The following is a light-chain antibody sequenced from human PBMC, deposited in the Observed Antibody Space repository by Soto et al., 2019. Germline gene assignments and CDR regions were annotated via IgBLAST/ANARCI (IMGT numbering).Light chain of an antibody. CDR3: AAWDDSLNVV. CDR2: SNN. Sequence: QSVLTQPPSASGTPGQRVTISCSRSSSNIGSNTVNWYQQLPGTAPKLLIYSNNQRPSGVPDRFSGSKSGTSASLAISGLQSEDEADYYCAAWDDSLNVVFGGGTKVTVL. CDR1: SSNIGSNT. V-gene: IGLV1-44*01. J-gene: IGLJ2*01.